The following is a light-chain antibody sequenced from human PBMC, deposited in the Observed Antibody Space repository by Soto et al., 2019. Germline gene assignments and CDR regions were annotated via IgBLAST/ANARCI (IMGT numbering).Light chain of an antibody. CDR3: QSYDSSLTVV. J-gene: IGLJ2*01. CDR1: TSNIGAGYD. V-gene: IGLV1-40*01. CDR2: GNN. Sequence: QAVVTQPPSVSGAPGQRVTLSCTGSTSNIGAGYDVHWYQQLPGTAPKLLIYGNNNRPSGVPDRFSGSKSGTSASLAIIGLQAEDEADYYCQSYDSSLTVVFGGGTKLTVL.